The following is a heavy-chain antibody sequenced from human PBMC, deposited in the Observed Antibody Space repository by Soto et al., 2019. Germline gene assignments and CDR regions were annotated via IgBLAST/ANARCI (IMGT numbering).Heavy chain of an antibody. CDR3: ARVGTMVRGVIIYYYYGMDV. D-gene: IGHD3-10*01. J-gene: IGHJ6*02. CDR2: IIPIFGTS. V-gene: IGHV1-69*13. Sequence: WASVKVSCKASGGTFSSYAISGVRQAPGQGLEWMGGIIPIFGTSNYAQKFQGRVTITADESTSTAYMDLSSLRSEATALYYCARVGTMVRGVIIYYYYGMDVWGQGTTVTVSS. CDR1: GGTFSSYA.